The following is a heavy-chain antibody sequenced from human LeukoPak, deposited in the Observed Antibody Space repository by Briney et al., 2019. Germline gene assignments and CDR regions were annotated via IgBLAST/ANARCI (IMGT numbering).Heavy chain of an antibody. CDR3: AKDPPSYGSGSYWSAFDI. D-gene: IGHD3-10*01. CDR2: ISGSGGST. Sequence: GGSLRLPCAASGFTFSSYAMSWVRQAPGKGLEWVSAISGSGGSTYYADSVKGRFTISRDNSKNTLYLQMNSLRAEDTAVYYCAKDPPSYGSGSYWSAFDIWGQGTMVTVSS. V-gene: IGHV3-23*01. J-gene: IGHJ3*02. CDR1: GFTFSSYA.